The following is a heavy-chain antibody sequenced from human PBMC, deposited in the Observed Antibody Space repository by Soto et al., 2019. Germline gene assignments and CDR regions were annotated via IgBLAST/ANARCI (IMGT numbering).Heavy chain of an antibody. J-gene: IGHJ4*02. Sequence: GSLRLSCAASGFIFSTYWMTWVRQSPEKGLEWIGEIFRSGNTYYNPSFKSRVTISVDNSNNQFSLRLNSVTAADTAVYYCARIGTVSLDFWGPGTLVTVSS. D-gene: IGHD4-17*01. V-gene: IGHV4-4*02. CDR3: ARIGTVSLDF. CDR2: IFRSGNT. CDR1: GFIFSTYW.